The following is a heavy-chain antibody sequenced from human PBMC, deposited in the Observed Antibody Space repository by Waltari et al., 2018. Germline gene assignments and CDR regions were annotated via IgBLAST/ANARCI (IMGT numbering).Heavy chain of an antibody. D-gene: IGHD3-16*01. V-gene: IGHV1-2*02. CDR1: GYTFTGYY. CDR3: ASSRDRRFGMDV. J-gene: IGHJ6*02. CDR2: INPDSGGT. Sequence: QMHLAQSGADVREPGASVKISCKSSGYTFTGYYIHWVRLVPGRGLQYMGWINPDSGGTTHVPRFQGRVTLTKDMSIRTTYMVVRSLTPDDTAVYYCASSRDRRFGMDVWGQGTTVTVSS.